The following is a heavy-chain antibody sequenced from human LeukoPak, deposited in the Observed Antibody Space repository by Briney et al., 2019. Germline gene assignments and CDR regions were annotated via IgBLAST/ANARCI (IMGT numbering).Heavy chain of an antibody. V-gene: IGHV4-38-2*02. J-gene: IGHJ4*02. D-gene: IGHD3-10*01. CDR3: ARGGSGILYYFDY. CDR2: IYHSGST. Sequence: SETLSLTCTVSGYSISSGYYWGWIRQPPGKGLEWIGSIYHSGSTDYNPSLKSRVTMSVDTSKNQFSLKLSSVTAADAAVYYCARGGSGILYYFDYWGQGTLVTVSS. CDR1: GYSISSGYY.